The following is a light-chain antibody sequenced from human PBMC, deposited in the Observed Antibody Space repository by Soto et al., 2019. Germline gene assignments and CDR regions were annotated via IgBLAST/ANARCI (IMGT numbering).Light chain of an antibody. V-gene: IGLV2-23*01. J-gene: IGLJ2*01. CDR2: EGS. CDR1: SSDVGSYNL. Sequence: QSALTQPASVSGSPGQSITISCTGTSSDVGSYNLVSWYQQHPGKAPKLMIYEGSKRPSGVSNRFSGSKSGNTASLTISGLQAEDEADYYNCSYAGSSTYVVFGGGPKMTVL. CDR3: CSYAGSSTYVV.